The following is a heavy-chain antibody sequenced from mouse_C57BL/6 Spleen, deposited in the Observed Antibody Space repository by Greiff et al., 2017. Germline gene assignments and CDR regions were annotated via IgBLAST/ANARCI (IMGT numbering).Heavy chain of an antibody. CDR2: IDPSDSYT. CDR1: GYTFTSYW. D-gene: IGHD2-1*01. CDR3: ARGEGGNLYAMDY. J-gene: IGHJ4*01. V-gene: IGHV1-69*01. Sequence: QVQLQQPGAELVMPGASVKLSCKASGYTFTSYWMHWVKQRPGQGLEWIGEIDPSDSYTNYNQKFKGKSTLTVDKSSSTAYMQLSSLTSEDSAVYYCARGEGGNLYAMDYWGQGTSVTVSS.